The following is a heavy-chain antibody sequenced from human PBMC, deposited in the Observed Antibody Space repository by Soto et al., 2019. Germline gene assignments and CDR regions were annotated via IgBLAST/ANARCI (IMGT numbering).Heavy chain of an antibody. D-gene: IGHD7-27*01. CDR3: ARDSTGENDYYYMDV. Sequence: GGSLRLSCAASGFTFSSYSMNWVRQAPGKGLEWVSYISSSSSTIYYADSVKGRFTISRDNAKNSLYLQMNSLRAEDTAVYYCARDSTGENDYYYMDVWGKGTTVTVSS. CDR2: ISSSSSTI. V-gene: IGHV3-48*04. CDR1: GFTFSSYS. J-gene: IGHJ6*03.